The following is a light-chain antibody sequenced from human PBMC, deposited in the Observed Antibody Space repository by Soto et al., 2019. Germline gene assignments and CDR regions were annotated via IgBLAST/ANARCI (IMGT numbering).Light chain of an antibody. CDR1: SSNIGSNY. V-gene: IGLV1-47*01. Sequence: QSVLTQPPSASGTPGQRVTISCSGSSSNIGSNYVYWYQQLPGTAPKLLIYRNNQRPSGVPDRFSGSKSGTSASLAISGLRSEDEADYYCAAWDDSLSAGLFGTGTKSPS. J-gene: IGLJ1*01. CDR2: RNN. CDR3: AAWDDSLSAGL.